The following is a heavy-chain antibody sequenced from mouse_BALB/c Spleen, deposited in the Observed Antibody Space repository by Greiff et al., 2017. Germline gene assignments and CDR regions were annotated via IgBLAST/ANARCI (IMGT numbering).Heavy chain of an antibody. D-gene: IGHD1-1*01. CDR1: GYAFTNYL. CDR2: INPGSGGT. V-gene: IGHV1-54*01. J-gene: IGHJ2*01. CDR3: ARLETVVGYFDY. Sequence: VKLMESGAELVRPGTSVKVSCKASGYAFTNYLIEWVKQRPGQGLEWIGVINPGSGGTNYNEKFKGKATLTADKSSSTAYMQLSSLTSDDSAVYFCARLETVVGYFDYWGQGTTLTVSS.